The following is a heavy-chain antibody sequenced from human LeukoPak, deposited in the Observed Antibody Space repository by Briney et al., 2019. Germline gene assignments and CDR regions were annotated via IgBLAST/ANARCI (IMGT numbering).Heavy chain of an antibody. V-gene: IGHV4-39*07. CDR1: GGSISSRSYY. Sequence: SETLSLTCTVSGGSISSRSYYWGWIRQPPGKGLEWIGIIYYSGSTYSNPSLRSRVTISVDTSKNQFSLKLSSVTAADTAVYYCARVTGDVVGPFYYYYLDVWGKGTTVTISS. D-gene: IGHD2-15*01. CDR2: IYYSGST. J-gene: IGHJ6*03. CDR3: ARVTGDVVGPFYYYYLDV.